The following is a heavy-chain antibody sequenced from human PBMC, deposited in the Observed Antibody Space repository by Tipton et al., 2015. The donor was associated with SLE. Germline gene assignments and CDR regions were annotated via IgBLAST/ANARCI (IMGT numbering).Heavy chain of an antibody. J-gene: IGHJ3*02. CDR2: IYYSGST. Sequence: TLSLTCTVSGGSISSSSYYWGWIRQPPGKGLEWIGSIYYSGSTNYNPSLKSRVTISVDTSKNQFSLKLSSVTAADTAVYYCARGAGVGATRAFDIWGQGTMVTVSS. D-gene: IGHD1-26*01. CDR1: GGSISSSSYY. V-gene: IGHV4-39*07. CDR3: ARGAGVGATRAFDI.